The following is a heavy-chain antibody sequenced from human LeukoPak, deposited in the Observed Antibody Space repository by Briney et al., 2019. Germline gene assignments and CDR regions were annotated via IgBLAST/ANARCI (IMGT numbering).Heavy chain of an antibody. CDR1: GVSISSYY. J-gene: IGHJ4*02. CDR2: IFYSGST. CDR3: ARALGYSSRRYYFDY. Sequence: PSETLSLTCTGSGVSISSYYWSWIRHPPGKELEWIGYIFYSGSTNYNPSLKSRVTISVDTSKNQFSLKLSSVPAADTAVYYCARALGYSSRRYYFDYWGQGTLVTVSS. V-gene: IGHV4-59*08. D-gene: IGHD6-13*01.